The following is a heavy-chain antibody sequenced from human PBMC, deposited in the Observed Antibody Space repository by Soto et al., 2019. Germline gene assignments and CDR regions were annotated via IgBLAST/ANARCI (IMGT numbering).Heavy chain of an antibody. J-gene: IGHJ2*01. Sequence: PAETLSLTCTVSGGSVSSGSYYWSWIRQPPGKGLEWIGYIYYSGSTNYNPSLKSRVTISVDTSKNQFSLKLSSVTAADTAVYYCARDQWGGSCGVDDGGRGTLGTVAS. D-gene: IGHD2-15*01. V-gene: IGHV4-61*01. CDR1: GGSVSSGSYY. CDR2: IYYSGST. CDR3: ARDQWGGSCGVDD.